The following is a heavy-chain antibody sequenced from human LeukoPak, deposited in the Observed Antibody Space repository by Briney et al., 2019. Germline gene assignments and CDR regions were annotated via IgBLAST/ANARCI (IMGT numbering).Heavy chain of an antibody. J-gene: IGHJ4*02. Sequence: PSETLSLTCAVYGGSFSGYYWSWIRQPPGKGLEWIGESNHSGSTNYNPSLKSRVTISVDTSKNQFSLKLSSVTAADTAVYYCARGKAVAGTLGLDFDYWGQGTLVTVSS. CDR2: SNHSGST. CDR3: ARGKAVAGTLGLDFDY. CDR1: GGSFSGYY. V-gene: IGHV4-34*01. D-gene: IGHD6-19*01.